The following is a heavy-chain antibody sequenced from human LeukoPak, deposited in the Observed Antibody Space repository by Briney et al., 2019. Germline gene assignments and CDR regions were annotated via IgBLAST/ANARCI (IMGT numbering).Heavy chain of an antibody. J-gene: IGHJ4*02. CDR2: IIPILGIA. V-gene: IGHV1-69*02. D-gene: IGHD4-17*01. CDR3: ARLDYGVFFDY. CDR1: GGTFSSYT. Sequence: SVTVSCKASGGTFSSYTISWVRQAPGQGLEWMGRIIPILGIANYAQKFQGRVTITADKSTSTAYMELSSLRSEDTAVYYCARLDYGVFFDYWGQGTLVTVSS.